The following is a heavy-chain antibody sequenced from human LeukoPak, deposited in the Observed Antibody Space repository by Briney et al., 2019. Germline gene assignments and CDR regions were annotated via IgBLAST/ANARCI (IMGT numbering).Heavy chain of an antibody. J-gene: IGHJ4*02. D-gene: IGHD3-22*01. CDR3: ARDSSGFNPNYFDY. CDR2: IWYDGINK. Sequence: GGSLRLSCAASGFTFTTYGMHWVRQAPGKGLEWVAVIWYDGINKYYADAVKGRFTISRDNSKNTVFVQMNSLRAEDTAVYYCARDSSGFNPNYFDYWGQGTLVTVSS. V-gene: IGHV3-33*01. CDR1: GFTFTTYG.